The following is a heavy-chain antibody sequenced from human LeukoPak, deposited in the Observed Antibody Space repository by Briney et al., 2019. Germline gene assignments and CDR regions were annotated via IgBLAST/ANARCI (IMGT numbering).Heavy chain of an antibody. J-gene: IGHJ3*02. CDR2: IYHSGST. V-gene: IGHV4-38-2*01. Sequence: SETLSLTCAVSGYSISSGYYWGWIRQPPGTGLEWIGYIYHSGSTYYNPSLKRRDTISVDTSKNQFSLKLSSVTAADTAVYYCARHDYGDYAGFDIWGQGTMVTVSS. D-gene: IGHD4-17*01. CDR1: GYSISSGYY. CDR3: ARHDYGDYAGFDI.